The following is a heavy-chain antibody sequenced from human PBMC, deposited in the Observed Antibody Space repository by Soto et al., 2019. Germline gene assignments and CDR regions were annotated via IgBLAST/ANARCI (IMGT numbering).Heavy chain of an antibody. J-gene: IGHJ3*01. CDR2: ISYDGDNK. CDR1: GFMFNYYG. D-gene: IGHD5-18*01. V-gene: IGHV3-30*18. CDR3: VKGDLDTAVVNSPDAFDF. Sequence: GGSLRLSCEASGFMFNYYGMHWVRQAPGKGLDRVAVISYDGDNKYYAQSVKGRFTISRDNSKNTLFLHMDSLRREDTAVYHCVKGDLDTAVVNSPDAFDFWGQGTMVTVSS.